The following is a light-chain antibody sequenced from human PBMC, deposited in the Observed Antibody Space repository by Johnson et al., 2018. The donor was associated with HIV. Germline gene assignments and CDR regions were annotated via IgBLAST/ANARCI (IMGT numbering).Light chain of an antibody. CDR1: NSNIGNNY. CDR2: ENN. CDR3: ATWDRSLAIGGG. J-gene: IGLJ1*01. Sequence: QSVLTQPPSVSAAPGQKVTISCSGSNSNIGNNYVSWYQQLPGAAPKLLIYENNKRPSGIPDRFSGSKSGTSATLGITGLQTGDEADYYCATWDRSLAIGGGVGTGTKVT. V-gene: IGLV1-51*02.